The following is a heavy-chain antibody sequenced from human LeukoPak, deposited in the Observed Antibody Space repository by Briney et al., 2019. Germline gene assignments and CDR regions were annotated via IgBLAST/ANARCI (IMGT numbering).Heavy chain of an antibody. J-gene: IGHJ4*02. Sequence: GGSLRLSCAASGFPFNAYWMTWVRQAPGKGLEWVAVMSSDGSKKYYADSVKGRFTISRDNSKSTLCLQMNSLRAEDTAVYYCAKQLGYCSDGSCYFPYWGQGTLVTVSS. CDR1: GFPFNAYW. CDR2: MSSDGSKK. CDR3: AKQLGYCSDGSCYFPY. D-gene: IGHD2-15*01. V-gene: IGHV3-30*18.